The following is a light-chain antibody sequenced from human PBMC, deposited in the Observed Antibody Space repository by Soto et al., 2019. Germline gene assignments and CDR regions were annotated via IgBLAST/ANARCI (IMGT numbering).Light chain of an antibody. CDR1: SSDVGSYNL. V-gene: IGLV2-23*01. CDR2: EGS. CDR3: CSYAGSGTYV. Sequence: QSALTQPASVSGSPGQSITISCTGTSSDVGSYNLVSWYQQHPGKAPKLLIYEGSKRPSGVTNRFSGSKSGNTASLTISGLQAEDEADSYCCSYAGSGTYVFGTGTKLTVL. J-gene: IGLJ1*01.